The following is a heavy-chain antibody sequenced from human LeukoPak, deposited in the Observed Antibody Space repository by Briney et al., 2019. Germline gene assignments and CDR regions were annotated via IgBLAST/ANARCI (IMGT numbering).Heavy chain of an antibody. D-gene: IGHD6-13*01. CDR1: GGSISSGSYY. Sequence: PSETLSLTCTVSGGSISSGSYYWRWLRQPAGKGREWIGRIYTSGSTNYNPSLKSRVTISVDTSKNQFSLKLSSVTAADTAVYYCARLGIAAAGTYYYYMDVWGKGTTVTVSS. CDR3: ARLGIAAAGTYYYYMDV. V-gene: IGHV4-61*02. CDR2: IYTSGST. J-gene: IGHJ6*03.